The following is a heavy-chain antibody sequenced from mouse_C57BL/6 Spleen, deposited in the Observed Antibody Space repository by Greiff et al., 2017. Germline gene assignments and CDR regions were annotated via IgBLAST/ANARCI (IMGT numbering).Heavy chain of an antibody. Sequence: EVQLQQSGGGLVQPGGSMKLSCAASGFTFSDAWMDWVRQSPEKGLEWVAEIRNKANNHATYYAESVKGRFTISRDDSKSSVYLQMNSLRAEDTGIYYCTRLYGKGFDYWGQGTTLTVSS. CDR2: IRNKANNHAT. J-gene: IGHJ2*01. D-gene: IGHD2-1*01. CDR1: GFTFSDAW. CDR3: TRLYGKGFDY. V-gene: IGHV6-6*01.